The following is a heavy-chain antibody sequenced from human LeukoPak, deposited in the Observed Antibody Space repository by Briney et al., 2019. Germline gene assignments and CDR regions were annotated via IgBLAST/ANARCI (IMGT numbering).Heavy chain of an antibody. CDR3: ARGKYSFDY. V-gene: IGHV3-11*01. CDR1: GFTFSDSY. CDR2: ISSSGSTI. J-gene: IGHJ4*02. Sequence: GGSLRLSCTASGFTFSDSYMSWIRQAPGKGLEYISYISSSGSTIYYADSVKGRFTLSRDNAKNSLSLEMNSLRAEDTAVYYCARGKYSFDYWGQGTLVTVSS.